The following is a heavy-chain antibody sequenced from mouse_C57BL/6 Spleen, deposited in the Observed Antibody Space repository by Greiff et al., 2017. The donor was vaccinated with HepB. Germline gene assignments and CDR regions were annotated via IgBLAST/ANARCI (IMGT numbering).Heavy chain of an antibody. CDR3: ARYHFDY. Sequence: QVQLQQPGAELVMPGASVKLSCKASGYTFTSYWMHWVKQRPGQGLEWIGEIDPSDSYTNHNQKFKGKSTLTVDKSSSTAYMQLSSLTSEDSAVYYCARYHFDYWGQGTTLTVSS. V-gene: IGHV1-69*01. CDR2: IDPSDSYT. CDR1: GYTFTSYW. J-gene: IGHJ2*01.